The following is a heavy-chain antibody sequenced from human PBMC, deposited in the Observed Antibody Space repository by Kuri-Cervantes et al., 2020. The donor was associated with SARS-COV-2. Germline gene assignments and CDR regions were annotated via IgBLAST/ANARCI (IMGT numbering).Heavy chain of an antibody. Sequence: GESLKISCSASGFTFSSYTMHWVRQAPGKGLEYVSGISSNGGSTYYADSVKGRFTISRDNSKNTVFLQMNSLRAEDTAVYYCARSIIAVAGFGGRDYWGQGTLVTVSS. CDR3: ARSIIAVAGFGGRDY. CDR2: ISSNGGST. CDR1: GFTFSSYT. V-gene: IGHV3-64*04. D-gene: IGHD6-19*01. J-gene: IGHJ4*02.